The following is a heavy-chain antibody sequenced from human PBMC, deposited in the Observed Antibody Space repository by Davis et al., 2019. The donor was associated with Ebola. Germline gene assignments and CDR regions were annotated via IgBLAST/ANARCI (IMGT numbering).Heavy chain of an antibody. V-gene: IGHV1-8*01. Sequence: ASVKVSCKASGYTFTSYDINWVRQATGQGLEWMGWMNPNSGNTGYAQKFQGRVTMTRNTSISTAYMELSSLRSEDTAVYYCARVPIDIVVVPAAIRDKAFDIWGQGTMVTVSS. CDR3: ARVPIDIVVVPAAIRDKAFDI. J-gene: IGHJ3*02. CDR1: GYTFTSYD. D-gene: IGHD2-2*02. CDR2: MNPNSGNT.